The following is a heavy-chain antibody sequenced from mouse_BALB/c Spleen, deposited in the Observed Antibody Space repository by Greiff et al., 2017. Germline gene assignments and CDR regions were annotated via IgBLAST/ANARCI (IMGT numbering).Heavy chain of an antibody. V-gene: IGHV5-17*02. J-gene: IGHJ3*01. Sequence: EVKLVESGGGLVQPGGSRKLSCAASGFTFSSFGMHWVRQAPEKGLEWVAYISSGSSTIYYADTVKGRFTISRDNPKNTLFLQMTSLRSEDTAMYYCARSHRYDAWFAYWGQGTLVTVSA. CDR1: GFTFSSFG. CDR3: ARSHRYDAWFAY. CDR2: ISSGSSTI. D-gene: IGHD2-14*01.